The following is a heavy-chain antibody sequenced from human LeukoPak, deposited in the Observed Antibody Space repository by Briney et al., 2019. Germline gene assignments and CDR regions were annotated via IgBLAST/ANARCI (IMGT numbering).Heavy chain of an antibody. CDR2: IIPIFGTA. V-gene: IGHV1-69*13. D-gene: IGHD3-16*01. J-gene: IGHJ6*02. CDR1: GGTFSSYA. Sequence: ASVKVSCKASGGTFSSYAISWVRQAPGQGLEWMGGIIPIFGTANYAQKFQGRVTITADESTSTAYMELSSLRSEDTAVYYCARVPPPMITFGGVTATPFGYYYYGMDVWGQGTTVTVSS. CDR3: ARVPPPMITFGGVTATPFGYYYYGMDV.